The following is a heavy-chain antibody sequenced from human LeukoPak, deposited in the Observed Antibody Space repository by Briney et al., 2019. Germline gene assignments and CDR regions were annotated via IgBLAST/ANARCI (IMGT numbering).Heavy chain of an antibody. CDR3: ARSRSTTYYYYYMDV. V-gene: IGHV4-34*01. J-gene: IGHJ6*03. Sequence: PSETLSLTCAVYGGSFSGYYWSWIRQPPGKGLEWIGQINHVGSTKYNPSLKSRVTISVDTSKNQFSLKLSSVTAADTAVYYCARSRSTTYYYYYMDVWGKGTTVTISS. D-gene: IGHD4-17*01. CDR1: GGSFSGYY. CDR2: INHVGST.